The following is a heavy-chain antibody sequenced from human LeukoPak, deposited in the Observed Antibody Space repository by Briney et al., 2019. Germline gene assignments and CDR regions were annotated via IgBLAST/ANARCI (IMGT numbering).Heavy chain of an antibody. CDR2: IWYDGSNK. D-gene: IGHD4-17*01. V-gene: IGHV3-33*01. Sequence: PGRSLRLSCAASGFTFSSYGMHWVRQAPGKGLEWVAVIWYDGSNKYYADSVKGRFTISRDNSKNTLYLQMNSLRAEDTAVYYCASETTVTQALDYWGQGTLVTVSS. J-gene: IGHJ4*02. CDR3: ASETTVTQALDY. CDR1: GFTFSSYG.